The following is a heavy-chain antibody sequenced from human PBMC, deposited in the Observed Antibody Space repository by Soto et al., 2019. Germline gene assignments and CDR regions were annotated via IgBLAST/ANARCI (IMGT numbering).Heavy chain of an antibody. D-gene: IGHD3-10*01. CDR2: LKGKADGGTA. CDR1: EFALSDAW. J-gene: IGHJ4*02. CDR3: ASGAGRPAEHFDY. Sequence: VQLVESGGALVKPGGSLRISCTASEFALSDAWMNWVRQAPGKGLEWVGRLKGKADGGTADYAAAVKGRFIVSREDAKNTLYLEMSSLRTEDTAIYYCASGAGRPAEHFDYWGQGALVTVSS. V-gene: IGHV3-15*02.